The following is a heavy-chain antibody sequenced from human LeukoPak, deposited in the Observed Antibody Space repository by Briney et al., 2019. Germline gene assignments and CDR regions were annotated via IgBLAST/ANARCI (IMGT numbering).Heavy chain of an antibody. J-gene: IGHJ5*02. V-gene: IGHV4-61*02. CDR3: ARGST. Sequence: TLSLTCTVSGGSISSGSYYWSWIRQPAGKGLEWIGRIYTSGSTNYNPSLKSRVTISVDTSKNQFSLKLSSVTAADTAVYYCARGSTWGQGTLVTVSS. CDR1: GGSISSGSYY. CDR2: IYTSGST.